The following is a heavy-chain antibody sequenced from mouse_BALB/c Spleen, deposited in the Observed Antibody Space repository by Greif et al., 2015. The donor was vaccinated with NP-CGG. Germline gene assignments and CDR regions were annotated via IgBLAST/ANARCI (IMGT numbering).Heavy chain of an antibody. J-gene: IGHJ2*01. Sequence: QVQLQQSGSVLVRPGASVKLSCKASGYTFTSSWMHWAKQRPGQGLEWIGEIHPNSGNTNYNEKFKGKATLTVDTSSSTAYVDLSSLTSEDSAVYYCAGDWYFDYWGQGTTLTVSS. D-gene: IGHD4-1*01. CDR1: GYTFTSSW. V-gene: IGHV1S130*01. CDR2: IHPNSGNT. CDR3: AGDWYFDY.